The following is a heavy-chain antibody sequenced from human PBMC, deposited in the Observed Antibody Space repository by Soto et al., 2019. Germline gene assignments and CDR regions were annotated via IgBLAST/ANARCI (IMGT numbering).Heavy chain of an antibody. J-gene: IGHJ6*02. CDR3: ARVELWFGELLGLPTLYYYGMDV. D-gene: IGHD3-10*01. CDR1: GYTFTSYG. Sequence: QVQLVQSGAEVKKPGASVKVSCKASGYTFTSYGISWVRQAPGQGLEWMGWISAYNGNTNYAQKLQGRVTMTTDTSTSTAYMELRGLRADDTAVYYCARVELWFGELLGLPTLYYYGMDVWGQGTTVTVSS. V-gene: IGHV1-18*01. CDR2: ISAYNGNT.